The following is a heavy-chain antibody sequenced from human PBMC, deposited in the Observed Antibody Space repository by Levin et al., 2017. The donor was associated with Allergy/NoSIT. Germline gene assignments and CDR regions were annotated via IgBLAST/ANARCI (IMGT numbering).Heavy chain of an antibody. J-gene: IGHJ4*02. Sequence: GESLKISCAASGFTFSSYAMHWVRQAPGKGLEWVAVISYDGSNKYYADSVKGRFTISRDNSKNTLYLQMNSLRAEDTAVYYCARGRSYYYDSSGSGAFDYWGQGTLVTVSS. CDR3: ARGRSYYYDSSGSGAFDY. V-gene: IGHV3-30*04. CDR1: GFTFSSYA. CDR2: ISYDGSNK. D-gene: IGHD3-22*01.